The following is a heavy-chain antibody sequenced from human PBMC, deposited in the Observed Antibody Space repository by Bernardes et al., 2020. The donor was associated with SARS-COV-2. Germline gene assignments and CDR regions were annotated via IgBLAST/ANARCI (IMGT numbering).Heavy chain of an antibody. Sequence: SVKVSCKASGFTFTSSAMQWVRQARGQRLEWIGWIVVGSGNTNYAQKFQERVTITRDMSTSTAYMELSSLRSEDTAVYYRAAVYCSSTSCYDAFDIWGQGTMVTVSS. CDR1: GFTFTSSA. J-gene: IGHJ3*02. D-gene: IGHD2-2*01. V-gene: IGHV1-58*02. CDR2: IVVGSGNT. CDR3: AAVYCSSTSCYDAFDI.